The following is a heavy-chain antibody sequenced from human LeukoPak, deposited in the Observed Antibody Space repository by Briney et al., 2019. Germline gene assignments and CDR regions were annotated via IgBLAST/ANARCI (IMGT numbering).Heavy chain of an antibody. CDR2: ISYSGIT. CDR3: ASRAHCSGGSCYGNWFDP. J-gene: IGHJ5*02. D-gene: IGHD2-15*01. Sequence: SETLSLTCTVSGASISSHYWNWIRQSPGKGLEWIGYISYSGITNYNPSLKSRVTISVDTSKNHFSLRLSSVTSADTAVYYCASRAHCSGGSCYGNWFDPWGQGTLVTVSS. CDR1: GASISSHY. V-gene: IGHV4-59*11.